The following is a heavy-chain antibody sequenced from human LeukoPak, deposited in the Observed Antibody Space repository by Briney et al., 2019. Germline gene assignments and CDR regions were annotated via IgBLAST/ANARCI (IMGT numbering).Heavy chain of an antibody. D-gene: IGHD4-17*01. CDR2: MNPNSGNT. V-gene: IGHV1-8*01. J-gene: IGHJ3*02. CDR1: GYTFTSYD. Sequence: ASVKVSCKASGYTFTSYDINWVRQATGQGLEWMGWMNPNSGNTGYAQKLQGRVTMTRNTSISTAYMELSSLRSEDTAVYYCARGLGATVTTVDAFDIWGQGTMVTVSS. CDR3: ARGLGATVTTVDAFDI.